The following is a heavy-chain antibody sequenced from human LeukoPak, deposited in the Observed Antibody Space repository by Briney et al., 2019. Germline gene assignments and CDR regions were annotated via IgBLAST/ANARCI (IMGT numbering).Heavy chain of an antibody. Sequence: GASVKVSCKASGYTLTHYGISWVRQAPGQGLDWMGWISAYTGNTNYAQKIQGRVTMTTDTSTSTAYMELRSLRSDDTAVYYCARRGGYSSGSGFSPYYFDYWGQGTLVTVSS. CDR2: ISAYTGNT. V-gene: IGHV1-18*01. D-gene: IGHD2-15*01. J-gene: IGHJ4*02. CDR3: ARRGGYSSGSGFSPYYFDY. CDR1: GYTLTHYG.